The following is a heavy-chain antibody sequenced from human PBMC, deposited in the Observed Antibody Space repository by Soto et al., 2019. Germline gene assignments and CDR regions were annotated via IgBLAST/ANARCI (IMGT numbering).Heavy chain of an antibody. CDR2: IDGSGGTT. D-gene: IGHD3-10*01. Sequence: GGSLRLSCAASGFPFSSTDMTWVRQAPGKGLDWVSTIDGSGGTTYYADSVKGRFTISRHNSINTVFLQMNSLRADDTALYFCAKNSGWFNTWGQGALVTVSS. CDR1: GFPFSSTD. CDR3: AKNSGWFNT. V-gene: IGHV3-23*01. J-gene: IGHJ5*02.